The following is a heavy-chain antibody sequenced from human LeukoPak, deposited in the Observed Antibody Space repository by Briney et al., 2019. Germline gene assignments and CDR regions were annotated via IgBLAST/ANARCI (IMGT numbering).Heavy chain of an antibody. J-gene: IGHJ5*02. D-gene: IGHD3-10*01. Sequence: GASVKVPCKASGYTFIDYYMHWVRQAPRQGLEWMGWINPNSGGTNYAQNFQGRVTMTRDTSIRTVYMELSRLRSDDTAVYYCANTYALGNYYKGGFDPWGQGTLVTVSS. CDR1: GYTFIDYY. V-gene: IGHV1-2*02. CDR3: ANTYALGNYYKGGFDP. CDR2: INPNSGGT.